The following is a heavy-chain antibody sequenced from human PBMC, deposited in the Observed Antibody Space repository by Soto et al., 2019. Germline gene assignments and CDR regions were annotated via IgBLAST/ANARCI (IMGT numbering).Heavy chain of an antibody. Sequence: GGSLRLSCSASGFTFSSYAMHWVRQAPGKGLEYVSAISSNGGSTYYADSVKGRFTISRDNSKNTLYLQMSSLRAEDTAVYYCVKGLYYYGSGSYRDGMDVWGQGTTVTVSS. CDR2: ISSNGGST. CDR1: GFTFSSYA. CDR3: VKGLYYYGSGSYRDGMDV. J-gene: IGHJ6*02. V-gene: IGHV3-64D*06. D-gene: IGHD3-10*01.